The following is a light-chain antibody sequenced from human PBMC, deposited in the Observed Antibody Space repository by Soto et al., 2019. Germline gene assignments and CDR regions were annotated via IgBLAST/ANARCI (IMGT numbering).Light chain of an antibody. CDR2: GAS. Sequence: EIVMTQSPATLSVSPGERATLSCRASQSVSSNLAWYQQKPGQAPRLLIYGASTRATGIPARFSGSGSGTEFTLTISSLQSEDFAVYYCHQYNNWLQYTFGQGTKLEIK. CDR1: QSVSSN. V-gene: IGKV3-15*01. J-gene: IGKJ2*01. CDR3: HQYNNWLQYT.